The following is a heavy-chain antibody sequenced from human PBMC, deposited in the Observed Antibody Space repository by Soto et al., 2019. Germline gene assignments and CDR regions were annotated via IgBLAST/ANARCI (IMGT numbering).Heavy chain of an antibody. D-gene: IGHD1-26*01. CDR2: IYPGDSDT. CDR3: VRCPSGSYFPYFDY. V-gene: IGHV5-51*01. J-gene: IGHJ4*02. Sequence: PGESLKICCKGSGYSFTSYWIGWVRQMPGKGLEWMGIIYPGDSDTRYSPSFQGQVTISADKSISTAYLQWSSLKASDTAMYYCVRCPSGSYFPYFDYWAQRTLVTGSS. CDR1: GYSFTSYW.